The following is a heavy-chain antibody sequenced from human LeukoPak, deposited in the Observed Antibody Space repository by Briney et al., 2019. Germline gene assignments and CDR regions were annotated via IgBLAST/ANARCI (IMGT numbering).Heavy chain of an antibody. V-gene: IGHV4-59*10. D-gene: IGHD3-22*01. CDR1: GGSFGGYY. CDR3: ARASYSYDISGWVPFDY. J-gene: IGHJ4*02. CDR2: IYTSGST. Sequence: SETLSLTCAVYGGSFGGYYWSWIRQPAGKGLEWIGRIYTSGSTTYNPSLKSRVTISGDTSENQFSLRLSSVTAADTAVYYCARASYSYDISGWVPFDYWGQGTLVTVSS.